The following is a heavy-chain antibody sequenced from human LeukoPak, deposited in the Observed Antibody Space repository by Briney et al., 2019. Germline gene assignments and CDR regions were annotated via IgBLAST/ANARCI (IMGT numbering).Heavy chain of an antibody. CDR3: ASGSSSWDYFDY. D-gene: IGHD6-13*01. J-gene: IGHJ4*02. V-gene: IGHV1-18*01. CDR2: ISAYNGNT. Sequence: GASVKVSCKASGYTFTSYGISWVRQAPGQGLEWMGWISAYNGNTNYAQKLQGRVTMTTDTSTSTAYMELRSLRSYGTAVYYCASGSSSWDYFDYWGQGTLVTVSS. CDR1: GYTFTSYG.